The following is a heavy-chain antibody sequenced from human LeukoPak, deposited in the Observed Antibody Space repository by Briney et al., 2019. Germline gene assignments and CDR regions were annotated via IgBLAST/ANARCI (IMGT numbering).Heavy chain of an antibody. V-gene: IGHV3-30*03. D-gene: IGHD3-10*01. CDR2: TSSDLNVK. J-gene: IGHJ4*02. CDR3: AREGYYGSGSPPSLYFDH. CDR1: GFTVSSNY. Sequence: GGSLRLSCAASGFTVSSNYMSWVRQAPGKGLEWVAVTSSDLNVKLYADSVKGRFTISRDNSRSTLYLQMNSLRPEDTAIYYCAREGYYGSGSPPSLYFDHWGQGTLVTVSS.